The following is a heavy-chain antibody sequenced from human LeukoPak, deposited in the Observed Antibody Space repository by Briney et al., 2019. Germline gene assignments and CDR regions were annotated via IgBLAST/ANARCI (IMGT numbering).Heavy chain of an antibody. CDR3: ARDKQWLVRGWFDP. CDR2: TYYRSKWYN. J-gene: IGHJ5*02. D-gene: IGHD6-19*01. CDR1: GDSVSSDSAA. V-gene: IGHV6-1*01. Sequence: SQTLSLTCAISGDSVSSDSAAWNWIRQSPSRGLEWLGRTYYRSKWYNDYAVSVKSRITINPDTSKNQFSLQLNSVTPEDTAVYYCARDKQWLVRGWFDPWGQGTLVTVSS.